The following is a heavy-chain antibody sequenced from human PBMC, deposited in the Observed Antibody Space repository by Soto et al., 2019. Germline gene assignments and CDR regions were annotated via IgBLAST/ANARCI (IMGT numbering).Heavy chain of an antibody. CDR2: ISNDGRST. D-gene: IGHD2-21*02. CDR1: GFTFSNFR. CDR3: ARDTAGLSY. Sequence: EVQLVESGGGLVQPGGSLRLYCAASGFTFSNFRMHWVRQAPGKGLVWVALISNDGRSTNHADSVKGRFTISRDNAKSTLYLQLNSLRAEDTAVYYCARDTAGLSYWGQGTLVTVSS. J-gene: IGHJ4*02. V-gene: IGHV3-74*01.